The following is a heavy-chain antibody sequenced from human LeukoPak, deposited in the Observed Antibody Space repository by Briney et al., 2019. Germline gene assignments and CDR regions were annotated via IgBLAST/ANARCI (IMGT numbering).Heavy chain of an antibody. D-gene: IGHD2-2*01. CDR2: IRSKAYGGTI. CDR3: TRGGYCSSISCLFDY. CDR1: GFTFGDYA. V-gene: IGHV3-49*04. J-gene: IGHJ4*02. Sequence: GRSLRLSCTASGFTFGDYAMSWVRQAPGKGLEWVGFIRSKAYGGTIEYAASVKGRFTISRDDSKSIAYLQMNRLKTEDTAVYYCTRGGYCSSISCLFDYWGQGSLVTVSS.